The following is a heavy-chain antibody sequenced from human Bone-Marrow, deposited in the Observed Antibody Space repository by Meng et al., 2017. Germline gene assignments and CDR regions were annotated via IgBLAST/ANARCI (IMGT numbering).Heavy chain of an antibody. CDR1: GFTFSNAW. J-gene: IGHJ4*01. Sequence: EVRLVESGGGFVKPWGSLRLSCAAFGFTFSNAWMTWVRQAPGKGLEWIGRMKSNVDGGTVDYAAAVKGRFFISRDDSENTFYLQMNSLKTEDTAVYYCSGHVDYWGHGTLVTVSS. V-gene: IGHV3-15*01. CDR3: SGHVDY. CDR2: MKSNVDGGTV.